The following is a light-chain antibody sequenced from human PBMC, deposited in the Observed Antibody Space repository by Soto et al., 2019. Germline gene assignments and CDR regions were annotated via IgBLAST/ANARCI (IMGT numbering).Light chain of an antibody. V-gene: IGKV1-5*03. CDR3: QQYNSYSTWT. CDR1: QSISNW. CDR2: KAS. J-gene: IGKJ1*01. Sequence: DIQITQSPSTLSASVGDRVTITCRASQSISNWLAWYQQKPGKAPKLLIYKASSLQSGVPSRFSGSGSGTEFTLAISSLQPDDFATYYCQQYNSYSTWTFGQGTKVDIK.